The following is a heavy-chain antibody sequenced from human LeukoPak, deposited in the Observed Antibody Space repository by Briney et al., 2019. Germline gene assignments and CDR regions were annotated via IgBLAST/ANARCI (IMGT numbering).Heavy chain of an antibody. V-gene: IGHV1-3*01. D-gene: IGHD3-10*01. CDR3: ARWGHYGSGSDPRGGFDY. J-gene: IGHJ4*02. CDR2: INAGNGNT. Sequence: ASVKVSCKASGYTFTSYAMHWVRQAPGQRLEWMGWINAGNGNTKYSQKFQGRVTITRDTSASTAYMELSSLRSEDTAVYYCARWGHYGSGSDPRGGFDYWGQGTLVTVSS. CDR1: GYTFTSYA.